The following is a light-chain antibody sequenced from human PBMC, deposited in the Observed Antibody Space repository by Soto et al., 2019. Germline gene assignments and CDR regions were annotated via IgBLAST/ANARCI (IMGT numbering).Light chain of an antibody. CDR2: DAS. Sequence: ENALTQSPATLSQYPGDTATLSCRATQSLRNYLPWYEQKLAQAPRVLSYDASKRATGIPARFSRRGSGTDFTLTISNLEPEDFAVYFCQQRSDWPPTFGQGTRLEIK. CDR1: QSLRNY. V-gene: IGKV3-11*01. CDR3: QQRSDWPPT. J-gene: IGKJ5*01.